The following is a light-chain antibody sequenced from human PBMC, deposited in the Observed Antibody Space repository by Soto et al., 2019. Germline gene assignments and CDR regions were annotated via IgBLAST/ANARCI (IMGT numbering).Light chain of an antibody. CDR1: QRISIW. V-gene: IGKV1-5*01. CDR3: QQYNGYSTWA. CDR2: EAS. Sequence: DILMTWSPSTMPASVGDRVSITCRARQRISIWLVGYQKKPGKASKVRIWEASRWQRVVTSRCSGRGTEEVSTLAISSLQPYVFATYFCQQYNGYSTWAFGQGTKVDIK. J-gene: IGKJ1*01.